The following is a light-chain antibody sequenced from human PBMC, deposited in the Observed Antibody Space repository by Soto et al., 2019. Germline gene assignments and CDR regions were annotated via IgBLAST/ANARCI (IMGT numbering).Light chain of an antibody. Sequence: QSVLTQPASVSGSPGQSITISCTGTSSDVGGYDYVSWFQQYPGKAPSLMLYDVYRRPSGVSYRFSGSKSGNTASLTISGLQAEYEADYYCSSYTTTSTVVFGGGTNVTVL. J-gene: IGLJ2*01. CDR2: DVY. V-gene: IGLV2-14*01. CDR3: SSYTTTSTVV. CDR1: SSDVGGYDY.